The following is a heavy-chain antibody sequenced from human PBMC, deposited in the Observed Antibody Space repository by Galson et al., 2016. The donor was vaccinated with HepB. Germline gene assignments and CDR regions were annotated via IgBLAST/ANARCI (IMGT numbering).Heavy chain of an antibody. V-gene: IGHV3-7*01. D-gene: IGHD6-25*01. J-gene: IGHJ4*02. CDR1: GFTFSYYW. CDR2: VNQDGGEK. CDR3: ARDGLGTVAAASALGN. Sequence: LRLSCAASGFTFSYYWMSWVRQAPGKGLEWVANVNQDGGEKYYVDSVKGRFTISRDNAKNSLYLQMNSLKVEDTAVYYCARDGLGTVAAASALGNWGQGTLVTVSS.